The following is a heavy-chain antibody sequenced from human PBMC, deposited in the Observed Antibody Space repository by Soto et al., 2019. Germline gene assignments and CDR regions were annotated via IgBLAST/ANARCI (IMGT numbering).Heavy chain of an antibody. CDR3: AKDQRYYYDSSGSFDY. D-gene: IGHD3-22*01. CDR2: ISGSGGST. Sequence: PGGSLRLSCAASGFTFSSYAMSWVRQAPGKGLEWVSAISGSGGSTYYADSVKGRFTISRGNSKNTLYLQMNSLRAEDTAVYYCAKDQRYYYDSSGSFDYWGQGTLVTVSS. CDR1: GFTFSSYA. J-gene: IGHJ4*02. V-gene: IGHV3-23*01.